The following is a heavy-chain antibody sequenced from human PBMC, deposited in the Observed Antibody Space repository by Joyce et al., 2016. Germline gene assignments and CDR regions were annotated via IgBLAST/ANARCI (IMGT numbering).Heavy chain of an antibody. CDR2: INEDGSEK. D-gene: IGHD6-13*01. J-gene: IGHJ5*02. Sequence: EVYLVESGGGLVQPGGSLSLSCAASGFSFRYFWMDWVRQAPGKGLEGVAQINEDGSEKNYMDSLRGRFTISRDNAKNSVDLQINSLRVEDTAVYYCTRGSGTGWFDPWGQGTLVTVSS. V-gene: IGHV3-7*03. CDR1: GFSFRYFW. CDR3: TRGSGTGWFDP.